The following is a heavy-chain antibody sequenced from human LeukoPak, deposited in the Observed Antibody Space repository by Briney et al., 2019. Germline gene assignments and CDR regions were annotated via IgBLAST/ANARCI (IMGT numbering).Heavy chain of an antibody. Sequence: PGGSLRHSCAASGFTSSSYSMNWVRQAPGKGLEWVSSISSSSSYIYYADSVKGRFTISRDNAKNSLYLQMNSLRAEDTAVYYCARDRGYSGFMDVWGQGTTVTVSS. CDR1: GFTSSSYS. CDR2: ISSSSSYI. V-gene: IGHV3-21*01. CDR3: ARDRGYSGFMDV. D-gene: IGHD5-12*01. J-gene: IGHJ6*02.